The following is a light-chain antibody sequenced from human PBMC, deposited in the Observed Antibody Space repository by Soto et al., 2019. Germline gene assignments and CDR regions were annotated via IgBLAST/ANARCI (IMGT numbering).Light chain of an antibody. CDR3: CSYAGSSAHVV. Sequence: QSALTQPASVSGCPGQSITISCTGTSSDVGTYNLVSWYQHHPGKAPKLMIYEVNKRPSGVSNRFSGSKSGNTASLTISGLQAEDEADYHCCSYAGSSAHVVFGGGTKLTVL. J-gene: IGLJ2*01. CDR1: SSDVGTYNL. V-gene: IGLV2-23*02. CDR2: EVN.